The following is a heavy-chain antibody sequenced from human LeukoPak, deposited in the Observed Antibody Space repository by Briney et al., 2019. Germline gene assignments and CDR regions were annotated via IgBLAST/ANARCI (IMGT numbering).Heavy chain of an antibody. CDR3: GRDRVGGRGYSLDY. D-gene: IGHD5-18*01. V-gene: IGHV3-48*03. CDR2: ISSSGSTI. J-gene: IGHJ4*02. Sequence: PGGSLRLSCAASGFTFSSYEMNWVRQAPGKGLEWVTYISSSGSTIYYADYVKGRFTVPRDNAKNSLYLQMNNLRAEDTALYYCGRDRVGGRGYSLDYLGQGTLVTVSS. CDR1: GFTFSSYE.